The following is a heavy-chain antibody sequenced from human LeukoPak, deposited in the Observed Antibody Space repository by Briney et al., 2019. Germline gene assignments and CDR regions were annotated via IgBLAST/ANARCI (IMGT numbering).Heavy chain of an antibody. CDR3: ANVRRGYSYGLRNDY. CDR1: GFTFSSYG. D-gene: IGHD5-18*01. CDR2: ISYDGSNK. V-gene: IGHV3-30*18. Sequence: GGSLRLSCAASGFTFSSYGMHWVRQAPGKGLEWVAVISYDGSNKYYADSVKGRFTISRDNSKNALYLQMNSLRAEDTAVYYCANVRRGYSYGLRNDYWGQGTLVTVSS. J-gene: IGHJ4*02.